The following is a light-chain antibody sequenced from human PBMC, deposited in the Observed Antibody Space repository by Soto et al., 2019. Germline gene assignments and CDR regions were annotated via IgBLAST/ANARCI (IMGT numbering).Light chain of an antibody. J-gene: IGKJ2*03. CDR1: QSISSSF. Sequence: EIVLTQSPGTLSLSPGERPTLSCRASQSISSSFLSWYQQKPGQAPRLLIYAASNRATGIPDRFSGSGPGTDFTLTISRVDLEDFAVYYCQRFDSSPYCFGQGPQREIK. V-gene: IGKV3-20*01. CDR3: QRFDSSPYC. CDR2: AAS.